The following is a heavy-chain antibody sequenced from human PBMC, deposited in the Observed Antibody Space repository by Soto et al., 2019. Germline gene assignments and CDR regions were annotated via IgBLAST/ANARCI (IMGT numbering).Heavy chain of an antibody. CDR3: ASHDPGDRFDP. V-gene: IGHV1-2*06. CDR1: RYIFTSYF. J-gene: IGHJ5*02. Sequence: QVQLVQSGAEVKKPGASVKVSCKAPRYIFTSYFMHWVRQAPGQGLEWMGRINHNKGATDEGLSCQGRVTMTRDTSISTAYMELSSLRSDDTAVYYCASHDPGDRFDPWCQGTLVIVSS. D-gene: IGHD2-21*02. CDR2: INHNKGAT.